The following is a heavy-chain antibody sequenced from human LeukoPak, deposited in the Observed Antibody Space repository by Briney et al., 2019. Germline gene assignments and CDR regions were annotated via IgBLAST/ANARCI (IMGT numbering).Heavy chain of an antibody. CDR1: GYTFTGYY. CDR2: INPNSGGT. CDR3: ARGQYCSSTSCFPDY. D-gene: IGHD2-2*01. J-gene: IGHJ4*02. Sequence: ASVKVSRKASGYTFTGYYMHWVRQAPGQGLEWMGWINPNSGGTNYAQKFQGWVTMTRDTSISTAYMELSRLRSDDMAVYYCARGQYCSSTSCFPDYWGQGTLVTVSS. V-gene: IGHV1-2*04.